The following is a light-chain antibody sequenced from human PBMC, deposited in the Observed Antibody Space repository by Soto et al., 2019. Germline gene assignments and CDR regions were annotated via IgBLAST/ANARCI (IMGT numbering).Light chain of an antibody. Sequence: NVLTQSPGTLSLSPGEGASLSCRASQRVISNYFGWYQQKEDQPPRLIMYATSRRATGIPDRFSGSGSETDFALTISRVEPEDSAIYYCQQYEASPWTFGQGTKLEIK. CDR2: ATS. J-gene: IGKJ1*01. CDR1: QRVISNY. CDR3: QQYEASPWT. V-gene: IGKV3-20*01.